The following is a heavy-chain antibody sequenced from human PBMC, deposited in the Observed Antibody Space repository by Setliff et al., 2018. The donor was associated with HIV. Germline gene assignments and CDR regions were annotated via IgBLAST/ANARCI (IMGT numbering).Heavy chain of an antibody. CDR2: ISYDGSNK. J-gene: IGHJ6*02. Sequence: GESLKISCAASGFTFSSYAMHWVRQAPGKGLEWVAVISYDGSNKYYAASVKGRFTISRDNSKKTLYLQMNSLRAEDTAVYYCARSVIGYYYYGMDVWGQGTLVTVSS. D-gene: IGHD3-10*01. CDR1: GFTFSSYA. CDR3: ARSVIGYYYYGMDV. V-gene: IGHV3-30*01.